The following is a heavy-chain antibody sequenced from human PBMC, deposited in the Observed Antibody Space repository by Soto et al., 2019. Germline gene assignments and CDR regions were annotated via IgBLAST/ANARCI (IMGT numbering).Heavy chain of an antibody. CDR1: RFTFSRYA. J-gene: IGHJ4*02. CDR3: AKDAYFDTYYFDH. V-gene: IGHV3-30*04. Sequence: QVQLVESGGGVVQPGRSLRLSCAASRFTFSRYAMHWVRQAPGKGLEWVAVISYDGRQKHYVDSVKGRFTISRDESDNTLYLQMSSLRPEDTAVYYCAKDAYFDTYYFDHGGQGTLVTVSS. CDR2: ISYDGRQK. D-gene: IGHD3-22*01.